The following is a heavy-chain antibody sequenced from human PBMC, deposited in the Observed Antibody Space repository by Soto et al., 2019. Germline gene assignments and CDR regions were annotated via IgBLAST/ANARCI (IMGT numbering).Heavy chain of an antibody. D-gene: IGHD3-10*01. CDR2: ISAYNGNT. Sequence: QVQLVQSGAEVKKPGASVKVSCKASGYTFTSYGISWVRQAPGQGLEWMGWISAYNGNTNYAQKLQGRVTMTTDTSTSPAHMELRSLRSDDTAVYYCARRAVVRGVMRSYFDYWGQGTLVTVSS. CDR1: GYTFTSYG. J-gene: IGHJ4*02. V-gene: IGHV1-18*01. CDR3: ARRAVVRGVMRSYFDY.